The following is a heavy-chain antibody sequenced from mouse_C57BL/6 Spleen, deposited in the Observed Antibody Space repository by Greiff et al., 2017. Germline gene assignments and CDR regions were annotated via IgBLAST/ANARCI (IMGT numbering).Heavy chain of an antibody. D-gene: IGHD1-1*01. J-gene: IGHJ3*01. CDR2: IHPNSGST. Sequence: VQLQQSGAELVKPGASVKLSCKASGYTFTSYWMHWVKQRPGQGLEWIGMIHPNSGSTNYNEKFKSKATLTVDKSSSTAYMQLSSLTSEDSAVYYCAKSGSTPFAYWGQGTLVTVSA. V-gene: IGHV1-64*01. CDR1: GYTFTSYW. CDR3: AKSGSTPFAY.